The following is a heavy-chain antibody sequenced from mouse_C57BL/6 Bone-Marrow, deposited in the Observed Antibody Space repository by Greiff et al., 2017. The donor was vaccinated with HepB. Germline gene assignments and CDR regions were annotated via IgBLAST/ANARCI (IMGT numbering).Heavy chain of an antibody. D-gene: IGHD2-4*01. Sequence: EVQVVESGGDLVKPGGSLKLSCAASGFTFSSYGMSWVRQTPDKRLEWVATISSGGSYTYYPDSVKGRFTISRDNAKNTLYLQMSSLKSEDTAMYYCARPPLYYDYDAGRGGFDVWGTGTTVTVSS. CDR3: ARPPLYYDYDAGRGGFDV. CDR1: GFTFSSYG. J-gene: IGHJ1*03. CDR2: ISSGGSYT. V-gene: IGHV5-6*01.